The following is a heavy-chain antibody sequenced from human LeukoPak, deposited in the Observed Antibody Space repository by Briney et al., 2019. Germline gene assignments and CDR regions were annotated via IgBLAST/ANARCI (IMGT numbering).Heavy chain of an antibody. Sequence: GGSLRLSCAASGFTFSSYSMNWVRQAPGKGLEWVSSISSSSSHIYYADSVKGRFTISRDNAKNSLYLQMNSLRAEDTAVYYCATITMVRGVRDHNWFDPWGQGTLVTVSS. CDR1: GFTFSSYS. CDR2: ISSSSSHI. J-gene: IGHJ5*02. D-gene: IGHD3-10*01. V-gene: IGHV3-21*01. CDR3: ATITMVRGVRDHNWFDP.